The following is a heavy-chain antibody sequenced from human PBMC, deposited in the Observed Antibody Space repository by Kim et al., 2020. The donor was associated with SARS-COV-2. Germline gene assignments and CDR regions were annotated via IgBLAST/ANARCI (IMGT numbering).Heavy chain of an antibody. D-gene: IGHD6-13*01. J-gene: IGHJ3*02. V-gene: IGHV3-23*01. CDR2: ISGSGGST. CDR1: GFTFSSYA. CDR3: AKAPFSSSWYWGAFDI. Sequence: GGSLRLSCAASGFTFSSYAMSWVRQAPGKGLEWVSAISGSGGSTYYADSVKGRFTISRDNSKNTLYLQMNSLRAEDTAVYYCAKAPFSSSWYWGAFDIWGQGTMVTVSS.